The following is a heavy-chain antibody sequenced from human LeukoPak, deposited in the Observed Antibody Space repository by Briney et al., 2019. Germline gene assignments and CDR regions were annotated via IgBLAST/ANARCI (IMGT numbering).Heavy chain of an antibody. Sequence: GGSLRLSCAASGFTFSSYAMSWVRQAPGKGLEWVSAISGGGGSTYYADSVKGRFTISRDNSKNTLYLQMNSLRAEDTAVYYCAKGTIMVVAATVWGQGTLVTVSS. D-gene: IGHD2-15*01. V-gene: IGHV3-23*01. CDR1: GFTFSSYA. CDR3: AKGTIMVVAATV. J-gene: IGHJ4*02. CDR2: ISGGGGST.